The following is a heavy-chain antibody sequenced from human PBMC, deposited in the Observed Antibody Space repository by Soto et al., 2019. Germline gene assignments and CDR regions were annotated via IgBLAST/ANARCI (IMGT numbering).Heavy chain of an antibody. CDR3: ARGRASNRGDWLDP. D-gene: IGHD2-21*01. Sequence: SQTLSLTCAISGDSLSSNSAAWNWIRQSPSRGLEWLGRTYYRSKWYNDYALSVKSRITVTPDTSKNRSSLQLNSVTPEDTAVYYSARGRASNRGDWLDPRGQGTQVTASS. J-gene: IGHJ5*02. V-gene: IGHV6-1*01. CDR1: GDSLSSNSAA. CDR2: TYYRSKWYN.